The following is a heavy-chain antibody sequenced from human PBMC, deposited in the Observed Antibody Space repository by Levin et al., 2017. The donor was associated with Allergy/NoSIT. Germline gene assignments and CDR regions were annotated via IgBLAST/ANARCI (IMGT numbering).Heavy chain of an antibody. CDR2: IYPGDSDT. CDR3: ARRSSGWLYGMDV. V-gene: IGHV5-51*01. Sequence: GGSLRLSCKGSGYSFTSYWIGWVRQMPGKGLEWMGIIYPGDSDTRYSPSFQGQVTISADKSISTAYLQWSSLKASDTAMYYCARRSSGWLYGMDVWGQGTTVTVSS. CDR1: GYSFTSYW. D-gene: IGHD6-19*01. J-gene: IGHJ6*02.